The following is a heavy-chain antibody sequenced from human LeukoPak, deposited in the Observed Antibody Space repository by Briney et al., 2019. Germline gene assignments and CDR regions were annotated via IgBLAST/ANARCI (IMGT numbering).Heavy chain of an antibody. CDR2: ISWNSGSI. D-gene: IGHD6-19*01. Sequence: GGSLRLSCAASGFTFDDYAMHWVRQAPGKGLEWVSGISWNSGSIGYADSVKGRFTISRDNAKNSLYLQMNSLRAEDMALYYCAKTFTQSSGWMGGGAFDIWGQGTMVTVSS. V-gene: IGHV3-9*03. J-gene: IGHJ3*02. CDR1: GFTFDDYA. CDR3: AKTFTQSSGWMGGGAFDI.